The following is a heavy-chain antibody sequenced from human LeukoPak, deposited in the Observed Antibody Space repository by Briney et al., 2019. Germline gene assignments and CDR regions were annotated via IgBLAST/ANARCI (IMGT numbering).Heavy chain of an antibody. CDR1: GLTFSSYA. CDR2: ISGSGGST. J-gene: IGHJ4*02. CDR3: AKDRIPDGYYSIDY. D-gene: IGHD3-3*01. Sequence: QPGGSLRLSCAASGLTFSSYAMSWVRQAPGKGLEWVSAISGSGGSTYYADSVKGRFTISRDNSKNTLYLQMNSLSAEDTARYYCAKDRIPDGYYSIDYWGQGTPVTVSS. V-gene: IGHV3-23*01.